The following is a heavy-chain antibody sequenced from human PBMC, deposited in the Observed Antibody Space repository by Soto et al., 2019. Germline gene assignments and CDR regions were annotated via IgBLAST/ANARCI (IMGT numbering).Heavy chain of an antibody. CDR3: ARGRLNYDFWSGQISTYLDY. J-gene: IGHJ4*02. V-gene: IGHV4-34*01. D-gene: IGHD3-3*01. CDR2: INHSGST. Sequence: SETLSLTCAVYGGSFSGYYWSWIRQPPGKGLEWIGEINHSGSTNYNPSLKSRVTISVDTSKNQFSLKLSSVTAADTAVYYCARGRLNYDFWSGQISTYLDYWGQGTLVNSPQ. CDR1: GGSFSGYY.